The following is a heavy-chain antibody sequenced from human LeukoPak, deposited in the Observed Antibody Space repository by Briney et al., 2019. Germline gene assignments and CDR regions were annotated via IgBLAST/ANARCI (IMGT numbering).Heavy chain of an antibody. Sequence: ASVKVSCKASGYTFTSYYMDWVRQAPGQGLEWMGIINPSGGSTSYAQKFQGRVTMTRGMSTSTVYMELSSLRSDDTAVYYCAGDARGYYSHFDYWGQGTLVTVSS. CDR3: AGDARGYYSHFDY. V-gene: IGHV1-46*01. CDR2: INPSGGST. J-gene: IGHJ4*02. CDR1: GYTFTSYY. D-gene: IGHD3-22*01.